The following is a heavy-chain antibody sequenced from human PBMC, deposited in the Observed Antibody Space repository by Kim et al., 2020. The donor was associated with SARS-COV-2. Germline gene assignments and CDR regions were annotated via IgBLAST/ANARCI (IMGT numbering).Heavy chain of an antibody. J-gene: IGHJ4*02. Sequence: GGSLRLSCAASGFTFSSYGMHWVRQAPGKGLEWVAVISYDGSNKYYADSVKGRFTISRDNSKNTLYLQMNSLRAEDTAVYYCASFPWGYQPTCSGGSCVWGWGQGTLVTVSS. D-gene: IGHD2-15*01. CDR3: ASFPWGYQPTCSGGSCVWG. CDR2: ISYDGSNK. CDR1: GFTFSSYG. V-gene: IGHV3-33*05.